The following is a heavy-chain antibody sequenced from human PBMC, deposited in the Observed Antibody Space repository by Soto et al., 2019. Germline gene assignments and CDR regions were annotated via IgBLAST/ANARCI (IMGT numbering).Heavy chain of an antibody. CDR1: GGSISSSNW. CDR2: IYHSGST. D-gene: IGHD3-10*02. J-gene: IGHJ4*02. CDR3: ARCLGSYYKDLDY. Sequence: SETLSLTCAVSGGSISSSNWWSWVRQPPGKGLEWIGEIYHSGSTNYNPSLKSRVTISVDKSKNQFSLKLSSVTAADTAVYYCARCLGSYYKDLDYWGQGTLVTVSS. V-gene: IGHV4-4*02.